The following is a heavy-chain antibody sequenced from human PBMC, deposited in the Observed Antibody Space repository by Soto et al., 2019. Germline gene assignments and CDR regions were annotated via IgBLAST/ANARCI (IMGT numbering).Heavy chain of an antibody. J-gene: IGHJ1*01. CDR3: AKGRRIAARPGYFQH. V-gene: IGHV3-30*18. CDR1: GFTFSSYC. CDR2: ISYDGSNK. D-gene: IGHD6-6*01. Sequence: QVQLVESGGGVGQPGRSLRLSCAASGFTFSSYCMHWVRQAPGKGLEWVAVISYDGSNKYYADSVKGRFTISRDNSKNTLYLQMNSLRAEDTAVYYCAKGRRIAARPGYFQHWGQGTLVTVSS.